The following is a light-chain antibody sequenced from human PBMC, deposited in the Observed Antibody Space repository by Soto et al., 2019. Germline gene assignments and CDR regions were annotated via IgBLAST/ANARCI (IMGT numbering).Light chain of an antibody. CDR3: QQHNNWPPWT. Sequence: VMTQSAASLSVYSGERASVXCRASQNIGSDLAWYQQKAGKPPRLLISGASTRASGIQARLIGSGYGRQFTLIISSLQSEEFAVYHCQQHNNWPPWTFGQGTKVEIK. CDR1: QNIGSD. V-gene: IGKV3-15*01. CDR2: GAS. J-gene: IGKJ1*01.